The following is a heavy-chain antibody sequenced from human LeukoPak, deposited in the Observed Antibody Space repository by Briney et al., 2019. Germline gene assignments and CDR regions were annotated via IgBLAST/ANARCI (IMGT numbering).Heavy chain of an antibody. CDR2: NYYRGNT. V-gene: IGHV4-59*01. J-gene: IGHJ1*01. D-gene: IGHD4-23*01. CDR1: GDSLCVFY. Sequence: SETLSLTCSVSGDSLCVFYSSWIRQPPGGGLEWIGQNYYRGNTNYNPPLKSRLTLSVDTSKNQFSLKLSSVTAADTAVYYCARVATEVKHEYFQHWGQGTLVTVSS. CDR3: ARVATEVKHEYFQH.